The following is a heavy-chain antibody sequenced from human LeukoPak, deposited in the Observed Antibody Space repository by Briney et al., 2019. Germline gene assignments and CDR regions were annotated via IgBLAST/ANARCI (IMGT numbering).Heavy chain of an antibody. Sequence: GGSLRLSCAASGFTFSSYSMNWVRQAPGKGLEWVSFISSSSSYIYYVDSVKGRFTISRHNAKNSLYLHMNSLRAEDTAVYYCARSTGGDWYAFDIWGQGTMVTVSS. CDR1: GFTFSSYS. CDR3: ARSTGGDWYAFDI. CDR2: ISSSSSYI. D-gene: IGHD2-21*02. J-gene: IGHJ3*02. V-gene: IGHV3-21*01.